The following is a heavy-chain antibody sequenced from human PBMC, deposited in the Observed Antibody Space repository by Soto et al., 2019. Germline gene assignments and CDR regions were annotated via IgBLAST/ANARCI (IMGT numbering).Heavy chain of an antibody. CDR1: GGTFSSYA. CDR3: ARMASFGTLNWFDT. D-gene: IGHD3-16*01. Sequence: SVKVSCKASGGTFSSYAISWVRQAPGQGLEWMGGIIPIFGTANYAQKFQGRVTITADKSTSTAYMELSSLRSEDTAVYYCARMASFGTLNWFDTWGQGTLVTVSS. V-gene: IGHV1-69*06. J-gene: IGHJ5*02. CDR2: IIPIFGTA.